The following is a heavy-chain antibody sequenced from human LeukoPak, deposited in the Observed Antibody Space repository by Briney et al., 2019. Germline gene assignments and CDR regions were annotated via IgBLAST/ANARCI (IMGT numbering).Heavy chain of an antibody. V-gene: IGHV4-30-4*01. CDR3: ARVYYDFWSGYHDYYYYGMDV. CDR2: IYYSGST. J-gene: IGHJ6*02. D-gene: IGHD3-3*01. Sequence: SETLSLTCTVSGGSISSGDYYWSWIRQPPGKGPEWIGYIYYSGSTYYNPSLKSRVTISVDTSKNQFSLKLSSVTAADTAVYYCARVYYDFWSGYHDYYYYGMDVWGQGTTVTVSS. CDR1: GGSISSGDYY.